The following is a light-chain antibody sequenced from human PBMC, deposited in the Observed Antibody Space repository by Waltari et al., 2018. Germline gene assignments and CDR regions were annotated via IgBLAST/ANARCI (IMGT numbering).Light chain of an antibody. CDR2: YVY. Sequence: VLTQSPEFQSVTLKEKVTITCRASHDIGGRLHWYQQKPEQSPEILLMYVYQSFSGVPSRFSGSASGTDFNLTIDGLEAEDAATYYCHQSSSLPYSFGQGTQPEIK. J-gene: IGKJ2*03. CDR3: HQSSSLPYS. V-gene: IGKV6-21*01. CDR1: HDIGGR.